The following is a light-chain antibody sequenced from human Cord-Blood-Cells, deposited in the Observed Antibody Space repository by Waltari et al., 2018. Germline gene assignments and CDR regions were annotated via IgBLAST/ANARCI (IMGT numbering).Light chain of an antibody. CDR1: SSDVGGYNY. Sequence: SAMTQHASVSGSPGQPITIPCTGTSSDVGGYNYVSWYQQHPGKAPQPLIYDVSNLPSGVSIRFSGSKSGNTASLTISGLQAEDEADYYCSSYTSSSTLVFGTGTKVTVL. V-gene: IGLV2-14*01. J-gene: IGLJ1*01. CDR2: DVS. CDR3: SSYTSSSTLV.